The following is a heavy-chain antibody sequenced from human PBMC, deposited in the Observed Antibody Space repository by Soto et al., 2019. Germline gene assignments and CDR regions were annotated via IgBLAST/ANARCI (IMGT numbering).Heavy chain of an antibody. CDR3: AKALTYYDDSSGFDY. CDR2: ISDSGANT. CDR1: GFTFSTYA. J-gene: IGHJ4*02. Sequence: GGSLRLSCAASGFTFSTYAMTWVRQAPDKGLEWVSTISDSGANTYYADSMKGRFTISRDNSKNTLYLQMNILRADDTALYYCAKALTYYDDSSGFDYWGQGTLVTVSS. D-gene: IGHD3-22*01. V-gene: IGHV3-23*01.